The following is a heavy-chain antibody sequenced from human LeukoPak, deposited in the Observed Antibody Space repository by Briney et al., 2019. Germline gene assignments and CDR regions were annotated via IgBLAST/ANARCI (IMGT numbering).Heavy chain of an antibody. V-gene: IGHV4-39*07. CDR2: IYYSGST. CDR3: ARDGEVLSSSWFWFDP. CDR1: GDSISSSSYY. J-gene: IGHJ5*02. D-gene: IGHD6-13*01. Sequence: SETLSLTCTVSGDSISSSSYYWDWIRQPPGKGLEWIGSIYYSGSTYYNPSLKSRVTISVDTSKNQFSLKVRSVTAADTAVYYCARDGEVLSSSWFWFDPWGQGTLVTVSS.